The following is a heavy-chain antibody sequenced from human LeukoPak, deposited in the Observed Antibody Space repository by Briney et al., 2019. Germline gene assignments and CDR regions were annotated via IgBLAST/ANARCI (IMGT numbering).Heavy chain of an antibody. CDR3: AKGRGMDV. V-gene: IGHV4-34*01. J-gene: IGHJ6*02. CDR2: INHSGST. CDR1: GGSFSGYY. Sequence: SETLSLTCAVYGGSFSGYYWSWIRQPPGKGLEWIGEINHSGSTNYNPSLKSRVTISVDTSKNQFSLKLSSVTAADTAVYYCAKGRGMDVWGQGTTVTVSS.